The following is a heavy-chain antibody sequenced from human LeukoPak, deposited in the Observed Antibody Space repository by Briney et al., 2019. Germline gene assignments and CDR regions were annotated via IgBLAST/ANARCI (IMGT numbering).Heavy chain of an antibody. J-gene: IGHJ4*02. CDR1: GFTFSDYY. CDR2: ISSSGDTI. D-gene: IGHD3-10*01. V-gene: IGHV3-11*01. CDR3: ARAGLLWFGEFFYY. Sequence: GGSLRLSCAASGFTFSDYYMSWIRQAPGKGLEWISYISSSGDTIFYADSVKGRFTISRDNAKNSLYLQMNSLRAEDTAVYYCARAGLLWFGEFFYYWGQGTLVTVSS.